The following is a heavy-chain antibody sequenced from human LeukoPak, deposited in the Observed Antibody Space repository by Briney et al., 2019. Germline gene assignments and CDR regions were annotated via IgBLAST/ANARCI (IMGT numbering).Heavy chain of an antibody. V-gene: IGHV3-7*01. CDR3: ASGGYSGYDPLFDY. CDR2: IKQDGSEK. Sequence: GSLRLSCAASGFTFSSYWMSWVRQAPGKGLEWVANIKQDGSEKYYVDSVKGRFTISRDNAKNSLYLQMNSLRAEDTAVYYCASGGYSGYDPLFDYWGQGTLVTVSS. CDR1: GFTFSSYW. D-gene: IGHD5-12*01. J-gene: IGHJ4*02.